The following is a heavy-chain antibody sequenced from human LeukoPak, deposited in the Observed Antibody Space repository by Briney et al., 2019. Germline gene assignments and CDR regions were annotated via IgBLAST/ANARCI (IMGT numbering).Heavy chain of an antibody. J-gene: IGHJ4*02. CDR1: GFTFSSYA. V-gene: IGHV3-30*04. D-gene: IGHD3-3*01. CDR2: ISYDGSNK. Sequence: PGRSLRLSCAASGFTFSSYAMHWVRQAPGKGLERVAVISYDGSNKYYADSVKGRFTISRDNSKNTLYLQMNSLRAEDTAVYYCARESVSTIFGGENFDYWGQGTLVTVSS. CDR3: ARESVSTIFGGENFDY.